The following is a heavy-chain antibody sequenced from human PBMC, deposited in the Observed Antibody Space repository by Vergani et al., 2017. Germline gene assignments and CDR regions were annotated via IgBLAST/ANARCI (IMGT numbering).Heavy chain of an antibody. CDR1: GVSINNDDYY. CDR3: ARADTRAYYYYRPNPGSGY. CDR2: IYYSGGT. D-gene: IGHD3-22*01. Sequence: LQESGPGLVKPWETLSLTCTVSGVSINNDDYYWGWVRQPPGKGLEWIGNIYYSGGTYYNPSLESRITISVDPSNNQFSLSLSSVTAADTAIYFCARADTRAYYYYRPNPGSGYLGRGTLVTVSS. J-gene: IGHJ4*03. V-gene: IGHV4-39*01.